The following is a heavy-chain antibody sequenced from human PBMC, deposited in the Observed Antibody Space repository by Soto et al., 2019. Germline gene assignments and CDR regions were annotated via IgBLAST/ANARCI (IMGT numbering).Heavy chain of an antibody. J-gene: IGHJ5*02. CDR2: IYYSGST. V-gene: IGHV4-59*01. CDR3: ARLTFGGYWFDP. D-gene: IGHD3-16*01. CDR1: GVTIISYY. Sequence: PSETLSLTCTFSGVTIISYYWSWIRQPPGKGLEWIGYIYYSGSTNYNPSLKSRVTISVDTSKNRFSLKLSSVTAADTAVYYCARLTFGGYWFDPWGQGTLVTVSS.